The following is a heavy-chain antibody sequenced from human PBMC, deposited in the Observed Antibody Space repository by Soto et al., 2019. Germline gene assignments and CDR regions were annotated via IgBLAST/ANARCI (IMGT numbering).Heavy chain of an antibody. V-gene: IGHV1-2*02. CDR2: INPNSGAT. CDR1: GYTFTGYF. Sequence: ASVKVSCKAFGYTFTGYFMPWVRQAPGQGLEWLGWINPNSGATKYAQKFQGRVTLTRDTSINTAYMEMSMLRSDDTAVYYCARGGGTILAPLPWGQGTLVTVSS. CDR3: ARGGGTILAPLP. D-gene: IGHD3-3*01. J-gene: IGHJ5*02.